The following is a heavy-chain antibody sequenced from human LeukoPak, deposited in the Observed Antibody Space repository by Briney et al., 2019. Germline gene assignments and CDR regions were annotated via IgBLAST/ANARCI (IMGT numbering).Heavy chain of an antibody. D-gene: IGHD6-19*01. CDR1: GFTFSSYG. J-gene: IGHJ4*02. V-gene: IGHV3-33*01. CDR3: ARDRKSSGKDY. Sequence: GGSLRLSCAASGFTFSSYGMHWVRQAPGKGLEGVAVIWYDGSNKYYADSVKGRFTISRDNSKNTLYLQMNSPRAEDTAVYYCARDRKSSGKDYWGRGTLVTVSS. CDR2: IWYDGSNK.